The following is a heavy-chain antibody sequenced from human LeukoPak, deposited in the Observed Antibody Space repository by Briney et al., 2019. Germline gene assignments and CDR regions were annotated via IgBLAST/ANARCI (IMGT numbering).Heavy chain of an antibody. V-gene: IGHV4-34*01. Sequence: SETLSLTCAVYGGSFSGYYWSWIRQPPGKGLEWIGEINHSGSTNYNPSLKSRVTISVDTSKNQFSLKLSSVTAADTAVYYCARVLRFGEMMYYFDYWGQGTLVTVSS. D-gene: IGHD3-10*01. CDR3: ARVLRFGEMMYYFDY. CDR1: GGSFSGYY. CDR2: INHSGST. J-gene: IGHJ4*02.